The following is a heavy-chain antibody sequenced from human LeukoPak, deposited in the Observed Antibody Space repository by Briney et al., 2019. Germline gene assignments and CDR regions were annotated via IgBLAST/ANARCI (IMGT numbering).Heavy chain of an antibody. Sequence: PGGSLRLSCAASGFTLSSYAMHWVRQAPGKGLEWVAVISYDGSNKYYADSVKGRFTISRDNSKNTLYLQMNSLRAEDTAVYYCARSLYSSSSPFDYWGQGTLVTVSS. J-gene: IGHJ4*02. D-gene: IGHD6-6*01. V-gene: IGHV3-30*01. CDR2: ISYDGSNK. CDR3: ARSLYSSSSPFDY. CDR1: GFTLSSYA.